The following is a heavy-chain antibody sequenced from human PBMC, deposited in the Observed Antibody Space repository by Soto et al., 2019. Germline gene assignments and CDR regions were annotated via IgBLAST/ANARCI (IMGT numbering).Heavy chain of an antibody. D-gene: IGHD3-22*01. CDR1: VFTFSSYA. CDR3: VRGGDYYDSSGYLRPDYYYYYGMDV. Sequence: WWSLRLSCSASVFTFSSYAIHWVRQAPGKGLEWVAVISYDGSNKHYADSVKGRFTISRDNSKNTLYLRMNSLRAEDTAVYYCVRGGDYYDSSGYLRPDYYYYYGMDVWGQGTTVTVSS. CDR2: ISYDGSNK. J-gene: IGHJ6*02. V-gene: IGHV3-30-3*01.